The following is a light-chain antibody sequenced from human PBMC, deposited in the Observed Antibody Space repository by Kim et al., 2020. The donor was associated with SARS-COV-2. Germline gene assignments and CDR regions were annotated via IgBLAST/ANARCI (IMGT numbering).Light chain of an antibody. Sequence: DIQMTQSPSSLSASVGDRVTITCRASQSISRYLNWYQQKPGKAPKLLIYAASSLQSGVPSRFSVSGSGTDVTLTISSLQPEDFATYYCQQSYSTPPWTFGQGTKVDIK. CDR3: QQSYSTPPWT. V-gene: IGKV1-39*01. J-gene: IGKJ1*01. CDR1: QSISRY. CDR2: AAS.